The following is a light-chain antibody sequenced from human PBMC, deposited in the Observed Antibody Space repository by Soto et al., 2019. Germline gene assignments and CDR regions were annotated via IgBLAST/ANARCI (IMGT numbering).Light chain of an antibody. Sequence: DIQLTQSPSFLSASVGDRVTITCRASQGIDSYLAWFQQKPGKAPKLLMYAASTLQSGVPSSFSGSGSGTEFTLTISSLQPEDFATYYCQQLKSYPLTFGGGTKLEI. CDR2: AAS. J-gene: IGKJ4*01. V-gene: IGKV1-9*01. CDR3: QQLKSYPLT. CDR1: QGIDSY.